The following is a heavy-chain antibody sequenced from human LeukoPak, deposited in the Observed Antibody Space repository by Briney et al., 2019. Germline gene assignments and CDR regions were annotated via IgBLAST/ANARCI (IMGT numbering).Heavy chain of an antibody. CDR3: RIDLYYGADAHHPDY. V-gene: IGHV1-2*02. J-gene: IGHJ4*02. CDR1: VFTSNDHW. D-gene: IGHD4-17*01. CDR2: INPNHGGT. Sequence: ASVKVSCKHSVFTSNDHWVYWGRQAPGQGLVWMGWINPNHGGTNYAQEFRGRFTMTRDTSISTVYMELHSLRSADTAVYYCRIDLYYGADAHHPDYWGQGTLVTVSS.